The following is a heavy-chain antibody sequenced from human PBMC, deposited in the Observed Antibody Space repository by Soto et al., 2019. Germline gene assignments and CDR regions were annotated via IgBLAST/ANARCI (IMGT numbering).Heavy chain of an antibody. CDR3: ARGRSGVGATTRYYYYYGMDV. Sequence: MLPETLSLTCAVYGGSFSGYYWSWIRQPPGKGLEWIGEINHSGSTNYNPSLKSRVTISVDTSKNQFSLKLSSVTAADTAVYYCARGRSGVGATTRYYYYYGMDVWGQGTTVTVSS. V-gene: IGHV4-34*01. J-gene: IGHJ6*02. CDR1: GGSFSGYY. D-gene: IGHD1-26*01. CDR2: INHSGST.